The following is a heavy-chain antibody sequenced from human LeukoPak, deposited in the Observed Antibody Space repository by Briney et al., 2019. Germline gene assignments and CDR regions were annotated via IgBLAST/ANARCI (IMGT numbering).Heavy chain of an antibody. J-gene: IGHJ5*02. CDR3: ATAAGYSSGWVWFDP. Sequence: SGTLSLTCAVSGGSISSSNWWSWVRQPPGKGLEWIGEIYHSGSTNYNPSLKSRVTISVDKSKNQFSLKLGSVTAADTAVYYCATAAGYSSGWVWFDPWGQGTLVTVSS. D-gene: IGHD6-19*01. CDR1: GGSISSSNW. V-gene: IGHV4-4*02. CDR2: IYHSGST.